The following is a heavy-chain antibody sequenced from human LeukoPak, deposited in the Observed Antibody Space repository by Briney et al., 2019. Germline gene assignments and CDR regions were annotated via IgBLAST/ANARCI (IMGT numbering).Heavy chain of an antibody. CDR2: IYYSGST. CDR3: ARHYTALNPCAFDI. V-gene: IGHV4-59*08. Sequence: PSETLSLTCTVSGGSISSYYWSWIRQPPGKGLEWIGYIYYSGSTNYNPSLKSRVTISVDTSKNQFSLKLSSVTAADTAVYYCARHYTALNPCAFDIWGQGTMVTVSS. CDR1: GGSISSYY. D-gene: IGHD5-18*01. J-gene: IGHJ3*02.